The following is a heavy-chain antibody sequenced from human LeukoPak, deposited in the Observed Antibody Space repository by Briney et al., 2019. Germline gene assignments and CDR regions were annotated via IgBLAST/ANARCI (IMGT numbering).Heavy chain of an antibody. V-gene: IGHV4-59*01. Sequence: SETLSLTCTVSGGSISSYYWSWIRQPPGKGLEWIGSIYRSGSTNYNPSLKSRVTISVDTSKNQFSLKLSSVTAADTAVYYCASTKTDYYYYMDVWGKGTTVTISS. CDR2: IYRSGST. J-gene: IGHJ6*03. CDR3: ASTKTDYYYYMDV. CDR1: GGSISSYY. D-gene: IGHD1-14*01.